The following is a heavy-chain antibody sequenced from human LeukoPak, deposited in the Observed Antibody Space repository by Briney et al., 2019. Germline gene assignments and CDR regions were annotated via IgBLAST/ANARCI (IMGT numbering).Heavy chain of an antibody. CDR2: IYHSGST. V-gene: IGHV4-30-2*01. Sequence: SETLSLTCTVSGGSISSGGYYWSWIRQPPGKGLEWIGYIYHSGSTYYNPSLKSRVTISVDRSKNQFSLKLSSVTAADTAVYYCARGDDSWSGYDFDYWGQGTLVTVSS. J-gene: IGHJ4*02. D-gene: IGHD3-3*01. CDR1: GGSISSGGYY. CDR3: ARGDDSWSGYDFDY.